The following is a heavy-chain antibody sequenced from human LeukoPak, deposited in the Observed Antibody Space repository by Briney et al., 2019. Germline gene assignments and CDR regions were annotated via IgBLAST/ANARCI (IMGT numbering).Heavy chain of an antibody. J-gene: IGHJ4*02. CDR3: ARSYFGSGTFNGFDY. Sequence: SETLSLTCTVSGGSISSSYWSWIRQPAGKGLEWIGRMYSSGSTDYNPSLKSRVTISLDKSRNQFSLNLNSVSAADTAVYYCARSYFGSGTFNGFDYWGQGTLVTVSS. CDR1: GGSISSSY. D-gene: IGHD3-10*01. V-gene: IGHV4-4*07. CDR2: MYSSGST.